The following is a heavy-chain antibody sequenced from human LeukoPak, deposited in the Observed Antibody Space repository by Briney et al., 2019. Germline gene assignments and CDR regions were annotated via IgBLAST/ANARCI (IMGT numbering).Heavy chain of an antibody. D-gene: IGHD6-13*01. J-gene: IGHJ4*02. CDR3: AKDMAEVTVAAAIDY. CDR2: ISWNSGSI. Sequence: GGSLRLSCAASGFTFDDYAMHWVRQAPGKGLEWVSGISWNSGSIGYADSVKGRFTISRDNAKNSLYLQMNSLRAEDTALYYCAKDMAEVTVAAAIDYWGQGTLVTVSS. V-gene: IGHV3-9*01. CDR1: GFTFDDYA.